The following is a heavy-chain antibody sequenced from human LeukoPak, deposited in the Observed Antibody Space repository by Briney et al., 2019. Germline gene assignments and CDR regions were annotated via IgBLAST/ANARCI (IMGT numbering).Heavy chain of an antibody. Sequence: ETLSLTCTVSGGSISSSSYYWGWIRQPPGKGLEWVSSISSSSSYIYYADSVKGRFTISRDNAKNSLYLQMNSLRAEDTAVYYCARESSSSTSEDDYNWLDPWGQGTLVTVSS. CDR1: GGSISSSS. D-gene: IGHD2-2*01. CDR3: ARESSSSTSEDDYNWLDP. V-gene: IGHV3-21*01. J-gene: IGHJ5*02. CDR2: ISSSSSYI.